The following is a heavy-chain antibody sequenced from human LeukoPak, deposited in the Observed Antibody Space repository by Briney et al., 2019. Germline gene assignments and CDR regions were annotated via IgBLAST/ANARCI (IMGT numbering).Heavy chain of an antibody. J-gene: IGHJ4*02. D-gene: IGHD3-22*01. CDR1: GYTLTELS. CDR3: ATESGIAVAGYYDSSGYYYFDY. CDR2: FDPEDGET. Sequence: ASVKVSCKVSGYTLTELSMHWVRQAPGKGLEWMGGFDPEDGETIYAQKFQGRVTMTEDTSTDTAYMELSSLRSEDTAVYYCATESGIAVAGYYDSSGYYYFDYWGQGTLVTVSS. V-gene: IGHV1-24*01.